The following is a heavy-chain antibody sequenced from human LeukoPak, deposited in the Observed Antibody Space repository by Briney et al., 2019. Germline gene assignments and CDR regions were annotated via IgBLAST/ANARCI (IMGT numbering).Heavy chain of an antibody. D-gene: IGHD5-18*01. V-gene: IGHV4-34*01. CDR2: INHSGST. Sequence: SETLSLTCAVYGGSFSGYYWSWIRQPPGKGLERIGEINHSGSTNYNPSLKSRVTISVDTSKNQFSLKLSSVTAADTAVYYCARAGYSYGYGYYYMDVWGKGTTVTVSS. CDR3: ARAGYSYGYGYYYMDV. J-gene: IGHJ6*03. CDR1: GGSFSGYY.